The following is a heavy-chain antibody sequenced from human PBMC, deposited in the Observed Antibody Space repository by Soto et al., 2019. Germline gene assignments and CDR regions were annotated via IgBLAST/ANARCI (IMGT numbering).Heavy chain of an antibody. D-gene: IGHD1-26*01. CDR3: ASRPSGSGFDP. CDR1: GGSISSGGYS. J-gene: IGHJ5*02. Sequence: QLQLQESGSGLVKPSQTLSLTCAVSGGSISSGGYSWSWIRQPPGKGLECIGYIYHSGSTYYNPCLKSPATISVDRSKNQFSLKLSSVTAADTAVYYCASRPSGSGFDPWGQGTLVTVSS. V-gene: IGHV4-30-2*01. CDR2: IYHSGST.